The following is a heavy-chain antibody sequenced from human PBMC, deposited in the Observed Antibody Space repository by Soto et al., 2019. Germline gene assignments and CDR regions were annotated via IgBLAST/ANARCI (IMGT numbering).Heavy chain of an antibody. CDR3: GRESGETWDYEAS. V-gene: IGHV4-4*07. CDR2: LNTYGNT. J-gene: IGHJ5*02. CDR1: GGSISSYR. Sequence: SETLSLTCTVSGGSISSYRWSWIRQPAGKGLEWIGRLNTYGNTHYIPSLKSRVTVSVDTSRNQFFLTLRSVTAADSAVYHCGRESGETWDYEASWGQGAPVTVSS. D-gene: IGHD1-7*01.